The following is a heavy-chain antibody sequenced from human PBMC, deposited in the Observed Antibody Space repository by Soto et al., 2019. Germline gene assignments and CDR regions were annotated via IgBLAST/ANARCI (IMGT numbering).Heavy chain of an antibody. J-gene: IGHJ4*02. CDR3: ARGLRERYSTPQDY. Sequence: ASVKVSCKASGYTFTGYYMHWVRQAPGQGLEWMGWISAYNGNTNYAQKLQGRVTMTTDTSTSTAYMELRSLRSDDTAVYYCARGLRERYSTPQDYWGQGTLVTVSS. D-gene: IGHD1-1*01. V-gene: IGHV1-18*04. CDR1: GYTFTGYY. CDR2: ISAYNGNT.